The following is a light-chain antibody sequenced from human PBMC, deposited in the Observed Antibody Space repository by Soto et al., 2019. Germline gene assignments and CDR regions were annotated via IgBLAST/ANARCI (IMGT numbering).Light chain of an antibody. J-gene: IGLJ2*01. V-gene: IGLV1-44*01. CDR3: AAWDDSLNGPV. CDR2: SNN. Sequence: QAVVTQPPSASGTPGQRVTISCSGSSSNIGSNTVNWYQQLPGTAPKLLIYSNNQRPSGVPDRFSGSKSGTSASLAISGLQSEDEADYYGAAWDDSLNGPVFGGGTKVTVL. CDR1: SSNIGSNT.